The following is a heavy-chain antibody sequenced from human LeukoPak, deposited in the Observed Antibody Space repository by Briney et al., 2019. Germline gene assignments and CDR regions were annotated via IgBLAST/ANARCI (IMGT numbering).Heavy chain of an antibody. CDR3: ARRSFWGSDTDYFDY. CDR1: GGSISSYY. CDR2: IYYSGYT. Sequence: SETLSLTCTVSGGSISSYYWSWIRQPPGKGLKWIGNIYYSGYTTYSPSLRSRVTISVDKSKNHFSLKLSSVTAADTAVYYCARRSFWGSDTDYFDYWGQGTLVTVSS. J-gene: IGHJ4*02. D-gene: IGHD3-16*01. V-gene: IGHV4-59*12.